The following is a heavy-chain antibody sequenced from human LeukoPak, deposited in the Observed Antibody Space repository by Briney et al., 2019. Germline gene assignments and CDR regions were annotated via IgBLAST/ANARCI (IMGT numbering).Heavy chain of an antibody. CDR1: GYTFTSYG. CDR3: ARGQLLWFGELTPYFDL. V-gene: IGHV1-18*01. J-gene: IGHJ2*01. D-gene: IGHD3-10*01. Sequence: ASVKVSCKASGYTFTSYGISWVRQAPGQGLEWMGWICAYNGNTNYAQKLQGRVTMTTDTSTSTAYMELRSLRSDDTAVYYCARGQLLWFGELTPYFDLWGRGTLVTVSS. CDR2: ICAYNGNT.